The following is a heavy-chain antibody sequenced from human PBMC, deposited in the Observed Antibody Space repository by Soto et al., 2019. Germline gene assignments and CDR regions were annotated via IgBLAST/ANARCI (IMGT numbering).Heavy chain of an antibody. CDR2: ISGSGGST. Sequence: EVQLLESGGGLVQPGGSLRLSCAASGFTFSSYAMSWVRQAPGEGLEWVSAISGSGGSTYYADSVKGRFTISRDNSKNTLYLQMNSLRAEDTAVYYCAKNILLWFGELDYWGQGTLVTVSS. J-gene: IGHJ4*02. CDR3: AKNILLWFGELDY. D-gene: IGHD3-10*01. CDR1: GFTFSSYA. V-gene: IGHV3-23*01.